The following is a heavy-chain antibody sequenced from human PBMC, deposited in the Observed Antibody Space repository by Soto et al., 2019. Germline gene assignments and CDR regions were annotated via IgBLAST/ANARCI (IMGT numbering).Heavy chain of an antibody. V-gene: IGHV3-33*01. Sequence: QVQLVESGGGVVQPGKSLRLSCAASGFLFSAYGMHWVRQAPGKGLEWLALIYYDGNTKYYADSVKGRFTISRDNSQNTLFAQMSSLRADDTGVYYCARVGGTVTSDFWGQGTLVTVSS. CDR3: ARVGGTVTSDF. CDR1: GFLFSAYG. J-gene: IGHJ4*02. CDR2: IYYDGNTK. D-gene: IGHD4-17*01.